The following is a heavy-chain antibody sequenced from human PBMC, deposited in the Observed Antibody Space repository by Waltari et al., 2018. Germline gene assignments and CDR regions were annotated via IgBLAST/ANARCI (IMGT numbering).Heavy chain of an antibody. CDR2: INHSGGT. CDR1: GESFRNYY. D-gene: IGHD2-15*01. J-gene: IGHJ4*02. CDR3: ARGYGGYTDY. Sequence: QVQLQQWGAGLLKPSETLSVTCSVYGESFRNYYWSWIRQPPRKGLEWIGEINHSGGTNYNPSLKSRVTISLDTSKNQFSLNLTSVTAADTAVYYCARGYGGYTDYWGQGTLVTVSS. V-gene: IGHV4-34*01.